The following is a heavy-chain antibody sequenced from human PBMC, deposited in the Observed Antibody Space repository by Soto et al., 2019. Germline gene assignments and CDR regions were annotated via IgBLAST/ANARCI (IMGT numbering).Heavy chain of an antibody. Sequence: GGSLRLSCAASGFTFSSYWMDWVRQAPGKGLEWVANINQDGSEKHYVDSVKGRFTISRDNAKNSLYLQVSSLTAEDSALYYCARSLDYWGQGTRVTVSS. CDR1: GFTFSSYW. CDR2: INQDGSEK. V-gene: IGHV3-7*01. CDR3: ARSLDY. J-gene: IGHJ4*02.